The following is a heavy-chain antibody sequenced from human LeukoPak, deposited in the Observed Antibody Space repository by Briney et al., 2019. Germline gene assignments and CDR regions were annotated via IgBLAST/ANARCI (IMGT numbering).Heavy chain of an antibody. CDR1: GGSISSSSYY. CDR2: IYYSGST. J-gene: IGHJ4*02. D-gene: IGHD6-6*01. V-gene: IGHV4-39*01. CDR3: ARHRGAARDPLFD. Sequence: KPSETLSPTCTVSGGSISSSSYYWGWIRQPPGKGLEWIGSIYYSGSTYYNPSLKSRVTISVDTSKNQFSLKLSSVTAADTAVYYCARHRGAARDPLFDWGQGTLVTVSS.